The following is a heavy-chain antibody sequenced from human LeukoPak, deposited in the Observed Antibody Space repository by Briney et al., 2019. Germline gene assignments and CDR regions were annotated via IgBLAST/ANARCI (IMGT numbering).Heavy chain of an antibody. CDR1: GYTFTGYY. Sequence: ASVKVSCKASGYTFTGYYMHWVRQAPGQGLEWMGWINPNSGGTNYAQKFQGRVTMTRDTSISTAYMELSRLRSDDTAVNYCARARIPIVVVVAASNGLFDYWGQGTLVTVSS. J-gene: IGHJ4*02. CDR3: ARARIPIVVVVAASNGLFDY. D-gene: IGHD2-15*01. CDR2: INPNSGGT. V-gene: IGHV1-2*02.